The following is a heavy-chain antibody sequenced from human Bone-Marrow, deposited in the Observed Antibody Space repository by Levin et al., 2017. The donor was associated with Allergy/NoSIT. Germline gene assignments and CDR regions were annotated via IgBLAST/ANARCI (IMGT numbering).Heavy chain of an antibody. J-gene: IGHJ3*02. CDR3: ARGDEFDWFPDAFDI. CDR1: GFTFSSYG. V-gene: IGHV3-33*01. D-gene: IGHD3-9*01. CDR2: IWYDGSNK. Sequence: GGSLRLSCAASGFTFSSYGMHWVRQAPGKGLEWVAVIWYDGSNKYYADSVKGRFTISRDNSKNTLYLQMNSLRAEDTAVYYCARGDEFDWFPDAFDIWGQGTMVTVSS.